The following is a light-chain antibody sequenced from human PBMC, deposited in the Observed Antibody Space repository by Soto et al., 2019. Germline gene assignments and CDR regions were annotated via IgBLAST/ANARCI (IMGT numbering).Light chain of an antibody. CDR1: SSDVGSYNL. J-gene: IGLJ1*01. Sequence: QSVLTQPAYVSGSPGQSITISCTGTSSDVGSYNLVSWYQQHPGKAPKLMIYEGSKRPSGVSNRFSGSKSGNTASLTISGLQAEDEADYYCCSYAGSSTSYVFGTGTKLTVL. CDR3: CSYAGSSTSYV. V-gene: IGLV2-23*01. CDR2: EGS.